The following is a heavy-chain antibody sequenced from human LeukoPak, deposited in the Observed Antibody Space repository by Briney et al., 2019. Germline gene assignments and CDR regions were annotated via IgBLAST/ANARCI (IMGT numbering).Heavy chain of an antibody. D-gene: IGHD2/OR15-2a*01. J-gene: IGHJ4*02. CDR3: TRREYNDYWTAFPF. Sequence: GESLKISCKTSGYIFSNYWIAWVRQTPGKGLEWMGIIYPHDSNVKYSPSFQGHVTISVDKSVSTAYLQWNTLKASDTATYFCTRREYNDYWTAFPFCGQGTEVAVSS. CDR1: GYIFSNYW. V-gene: IGHV5-51*01. CDR2: IYPHDSNV.